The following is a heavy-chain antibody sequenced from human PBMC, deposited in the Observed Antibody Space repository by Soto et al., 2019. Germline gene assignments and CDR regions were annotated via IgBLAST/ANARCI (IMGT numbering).Heavy chain of an antibody. Sequence: GGSLILSCAASGFTFSSYWMHWVRQAPGKGLVWVSRINSDGSSTSYADSVKGRFTISRDNAKNTLYLQMNSLRAEDTAVYYCARVPLPSSSIWFDYYYYYGLYVWGQGTTVTVSS. CDR3: ARVPLPSSSIWFDYYYYYGLYV. D-gene: IGHD6-13*01. CDR2: INSDGSST. V-gene: IGHV3-74*01. CDR1: GFTFSSYW. J-gene: IGHJ6*02.